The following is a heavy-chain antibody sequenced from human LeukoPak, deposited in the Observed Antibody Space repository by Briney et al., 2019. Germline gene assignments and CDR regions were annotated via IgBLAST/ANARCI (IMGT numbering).Heavy chain of an antibody. Sequence: SETLSLTCTVSGYSISSGYYWGWIRQPPGKGLEWIGSIYHSGSTYYNPFLKSRVTISVDTSKNQFSLKLSSVTAADTAVYYCARGYYDSSGDNYYYYYMDVWGKGTTVTVSS. J-gene: IGHJ6*03. CDR2: IYHSGST. CDR3: ARGYYDSSGDNYYYYYMDV. D-gene: IGHD3-22*01. CDR1: GYSISSGYY. V-gene: IGHV4-38-2*02.